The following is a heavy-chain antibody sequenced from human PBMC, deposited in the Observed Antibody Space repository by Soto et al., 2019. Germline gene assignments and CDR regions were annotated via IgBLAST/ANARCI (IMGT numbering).Heavy chain of an antibody. J-gene: IGHJ6*01. Sequence: DVQLEESGGGLVKPGGSLRLSCVASELTFSVYSMNWVRQAPGKGLEWVSSISSGSSYIYYADSVKGRFTISRDNDKSSLFLHMNSLRVDDTAVYYCTRDRVKIRGGYYHYYGMDVWGQGTTVTVSS. CDR1: ELTFSVYS. CDR2: ISSGSSYI. D-gene: IGHD3-10*01. V-gene: IGHV3-21*02. CDR3: TRDRVKIRGGYYHYYGMDV.